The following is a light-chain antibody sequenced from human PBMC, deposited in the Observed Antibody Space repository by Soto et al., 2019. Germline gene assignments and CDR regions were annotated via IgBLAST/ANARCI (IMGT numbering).Light chain of an antibody. Sequence: EIVLTHSPATLSLSPGERATLSCRASQSVSSYLAWYQQKPGQAPRLLIYDASNMATVTPARFSGSESGTDFTFAISGLEPEDFVVYYCQERSNWRLSFGGGTQ. CDR1: QSVSSY. V-gene: IGKV3-11*01. CDR3: QERSNWRLS. CDR2: DAS. J-gene: IGKJ4*01.